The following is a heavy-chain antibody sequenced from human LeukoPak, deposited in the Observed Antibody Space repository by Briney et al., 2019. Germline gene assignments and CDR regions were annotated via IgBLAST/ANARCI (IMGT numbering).Heavy chain of an antibody. Sequence: ASVKVSCKASGYTFTSYDINWVRQATGQGLEWMGWMNPNSGNTGYAQKFQGRVTMTRNTSISTAYMELSSLRSEDTAVYYCARGYYYDSSGYYPRHDYWGQGTLVTVSS. D-gene: IGHD3-22*01. CDR1: GYTFTSYD. V-gene: IGHV1-8*01. J-gene: IGHJ4*02. CDR3: ARGYYYDSSGYYPRHDY. CDR2: MNPNSGNT.